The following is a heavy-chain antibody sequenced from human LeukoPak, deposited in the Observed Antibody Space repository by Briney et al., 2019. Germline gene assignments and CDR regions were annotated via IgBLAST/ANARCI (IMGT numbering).Heavy chain of an antibody. J-gene: IGHJ3*02. D-gene: IGHD2-21*02. Sequence: SETLSLTCTVSGGSISRYYWSWIRQPPGKGLEWIGYIYYSGSTNYNPSLKSRVTISVDTSKNQFSLKLSSVTAADTAVYYCARSYCGGDCYLWAFDIWGQGTMVTVSS. CDR3: ARSYCGGDCYLWAFDI. CDR2: IYYSGST. CDR1: GGSISRYY. V-gene: IGHV4-59*01.